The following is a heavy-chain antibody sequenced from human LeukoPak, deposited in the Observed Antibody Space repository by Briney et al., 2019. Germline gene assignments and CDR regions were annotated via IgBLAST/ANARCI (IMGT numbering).Heavy chain of an antibody. CDR1: GSSFTSYC. J-gene: IGHJ3*01. V-gene: IGHV5-51*01. D-gene: IGHD1-26*01. CDR3: GMSGDRVPLQDDVFDV. Sequence: GESLQISCKVSGSSFTSYCIGWVRQMPGKGLEWMGSIYPGDSGPTYSPSFQGQVTISVDKSISTAYLQWSSLQASDTAMYYCGMSGDRVPLQDDVFDVWGQGTMVTVST. CDR2: IYPGDSGP.